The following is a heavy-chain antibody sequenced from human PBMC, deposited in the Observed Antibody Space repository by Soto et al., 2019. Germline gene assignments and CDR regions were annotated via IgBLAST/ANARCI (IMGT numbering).Heavy chain of an antibody. J-gene: IGHJ5*02. V-gene: IGHV4-30-2*01. D-gene: IGHD2-2*01. CDR1: GGSISSGGYS. CDR2: NYHSVSP. Sequence: SQTLSLTCAVSGGSISSGGYSWSWIRQQPGKGLEWIGQNYHSVSPYYNPPLKSRVTISVDRSKNQFSLKLSSVPAADTAVYSCAREYCSSTSCPGIDPWGHGTRVTVSS. CDR3: AREYCSSTSCPGIDP.